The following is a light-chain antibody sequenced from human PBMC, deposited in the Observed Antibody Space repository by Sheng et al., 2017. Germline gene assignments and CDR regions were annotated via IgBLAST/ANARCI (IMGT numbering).Light chain of an antibody. Sequence: EIVMTQSPATLSVSPGERATLSCRASQSISSSSLAWYQQKRGQAPRLLIYGGSSRATDIPDRFSGSGSGTDFILTITRLHPEDFAIYYCQQYVSSPFTFGPGTTVEIK. CDR2: GGS. CDR3: QQYVSSPFT. CDR1: QSISSSS. V-gene: IGKV3-20*01. J-gene: IGKJ3*01.